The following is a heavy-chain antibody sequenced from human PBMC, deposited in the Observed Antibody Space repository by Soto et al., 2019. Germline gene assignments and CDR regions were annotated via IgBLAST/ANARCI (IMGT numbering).Heavy chain of an antibody. CDR2: IIPIFGTT. CDR3: ARPYYKNGWLDVFDI. Sequence: GASVKVSCKASGGTFSSYAISWVRQAPGQRLEWMGGIIPIFGTTNYAQKFQGRVTITRDESTSTAYMEVTSLTSEDTAVYYCARPYYKNGWLDVFDIWGQGTMVTVSS. J-gene: IGHJ3*02. V-gene: IGHV1-69*05. D-gene: IGHD6-19*01. CDR1: GGTFSSYA.